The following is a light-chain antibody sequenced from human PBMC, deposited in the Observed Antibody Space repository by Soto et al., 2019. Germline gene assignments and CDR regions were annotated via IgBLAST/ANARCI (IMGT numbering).Light chain of an antibody. CDR1: SSDVGSYNL. CDR2: EVS. CDR3: CSYAGSSTYV. Sequence: CVLTRPAYVSGAPGEGITISCTGTSSDVGSYNLVSWYQQHPGKAPKLMIYEVSKRPSGVSNRFSGSKSGNTASLTISGLQAEDEADYYCCSYAGSSTYVFGTGTKVTVL. V-gene: IGLV2-23*02. J-gene: IGLJ1*01.